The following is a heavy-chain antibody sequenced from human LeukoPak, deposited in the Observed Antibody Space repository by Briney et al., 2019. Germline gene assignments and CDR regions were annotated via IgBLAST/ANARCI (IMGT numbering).Heavy chain of an antibody. D-gene: IGHD6-13*01. Sequence: SETLSLTCTVSGGSISSGGYYWSWIRQHPGKGLEWIGYIYYSGSTYYNPSLKSRVTISVDTSKNQFSLKLSSVTAADTAVYYCATGYGSAAADYYGMDVWGQGTTVTVSS. CDR1: GGSISSGGYY. CDR2: IYYSGST. J-gene: IGHJ6*02. CDR3: ATGYGSAAADYYGMDV. V-gene: IGHV4-31*03.